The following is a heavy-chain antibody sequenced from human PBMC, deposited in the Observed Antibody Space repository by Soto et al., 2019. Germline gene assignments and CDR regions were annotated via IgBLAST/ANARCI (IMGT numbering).Heavy chain of an antibody. CDR3: ALGDYGDLPDY. CDR1: GGSFSGYY. V-gene: IGHV4-34*01. CDR2: INHSGST. Sequence: SETLSLTCAVYGGSFSGYYWSWIRQPPGKGLEWIGEINHSGSTNYNPSLKSRVTISVDTSKNQFSLKLSSVTAADTAVYYCALGDYGDLPDYWGQGTLVTVSS. J-gene: IGHJ4*02. D-gene: IGHD4-17*01.